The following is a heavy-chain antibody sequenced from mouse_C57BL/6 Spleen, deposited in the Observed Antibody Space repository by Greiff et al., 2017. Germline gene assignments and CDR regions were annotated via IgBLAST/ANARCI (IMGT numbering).Heavy chain of an antibody. CDR1: GYAFTNYL. D-gene: IGHD3-2*02. CDR2: INPGSGGT. V-gene: IGHV1-54*01. Sequence: QVQLQQSGAELVRPGTSVKVSCKASGYAFTNYLIEWVKQRPGQGLEWIGVINPGSGGTNYNEKIKGKATLTADKSSSTACMQLSSLTSEDSAVYFGARYSSGCVGFAYWGQGTLVTVSA. J-gene: IGHJ3*01. CDR3: ARYSSGCVGFAY.